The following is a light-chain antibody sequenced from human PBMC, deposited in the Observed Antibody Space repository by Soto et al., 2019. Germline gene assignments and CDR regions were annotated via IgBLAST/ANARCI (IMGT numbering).Light chain of an antibody. Sequence: QSVLTQSPSASASLGASVKLTCTLSSGHSSYAIAWHQQQPEKGPRYLMKLHSDGSHSKGDGIPDRFSGSSSGAERYLTIASLQSEDEADYYCQTGGTGIQVFGGGTQLTVL. CDR2: LHSDGSH. V-gene: IGLV4-69*01. CDR3: QTGGTGIQV. CDR1: SGHSSYA. J-gene: IGLJ2*01.